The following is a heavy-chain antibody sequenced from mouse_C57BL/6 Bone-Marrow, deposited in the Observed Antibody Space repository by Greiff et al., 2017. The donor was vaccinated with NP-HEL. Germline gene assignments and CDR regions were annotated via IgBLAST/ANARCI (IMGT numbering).Heavy chain of an antibody. CDR1: GYTFTSYW. V-gene: IGHV1-69*01. D-gene: IGHD2-4*01. J-gene: IGHJ4*01. CDR2: IDPSDSYT. CDR3: ASEGNLYYDYVVYAMDY. Sequence: QVQLQQPGAELVMPGASVKLSCKASGYTFTSYWMHWVKQRPGQGLEWIGEIDPSDSYTNYNQKFKGKSTLTVDKSSSTAYMQLSSLTSEDTAVDYCASEGNLYYDYVVYAMDYWGPGASVTVAS.